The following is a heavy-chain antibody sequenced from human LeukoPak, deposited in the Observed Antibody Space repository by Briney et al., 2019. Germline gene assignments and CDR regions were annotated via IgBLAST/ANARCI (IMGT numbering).Heavy chain of an antibody. V-gene: IGHV4-39*07. D-gene: IGHD5-18*01. CDR2: IYYSGST. CDR1: GGSISSSSYY. CDR3: ARVHGHLWLSRFDY. Sequence: WETLSLTCTVSGGSISSSSYYWGWIRQPPGKGLEWIGSIYYSGSTYYNPSLKSRVTISVDTSKNQFSLKLSSVTAADTAVYYCARVHGHLWLSRFDYWGQGTLVTVSS. J-gene: IGHJ4*02.